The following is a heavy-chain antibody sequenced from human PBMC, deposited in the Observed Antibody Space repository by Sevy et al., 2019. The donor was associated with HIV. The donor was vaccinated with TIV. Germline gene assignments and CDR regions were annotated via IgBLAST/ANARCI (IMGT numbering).Heavy chain of an antibody. V-gene: IGHV3-7*01. J-gene: IGHJ4*02. CDR3: ASAPCGSGSSYYFDY. D-gene: IGHD3-10*01. CDR1: GFTLSNYW. Sequence: GGSLRLSCAASGFTLSNYWMSWVRQAPGKGPEWVDNINQDGSEKDYVDPVKGRFTVSRDNAKNSLYLQMNSPRDEDTAVYYSASAPCGSGSSYYFDYWGQGARVTVSS. CDR2: INQDGSEK.